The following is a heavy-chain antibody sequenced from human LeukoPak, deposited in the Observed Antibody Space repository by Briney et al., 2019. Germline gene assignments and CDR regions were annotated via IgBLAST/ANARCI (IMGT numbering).Heavy chain of an antibody. V-gene: IGHV1-69*13. Sequence: SVKVSCKASGGTFSSYAISWVRQAPGQGLEWMGGIIPIFGTANYAQKFQGRVTVTADESTSTAYMELSSLRSEDTAVYYCARSITMVRGAIRGGYYYGMDVWGKGTTVTVSS. J-gene: IGHJ6*04. CDR2: IIPIFGTA. D-gene: IGHD3-10*01. CDR1: GGTFSSYA. CDR3: ARSITMVRGAIRGGYYYGMDV.